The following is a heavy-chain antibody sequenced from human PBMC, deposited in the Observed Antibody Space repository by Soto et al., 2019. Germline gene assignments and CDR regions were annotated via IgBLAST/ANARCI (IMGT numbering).Heavy chain of an antibody. J-gene: IGHJ6*02. CDR1: GYTFTSYG. Sequence: ASVKVSCKASGYTFTSYGISWVRQAPGQGLEWMGWISAYNGNTNYAQKLQGRVTMTTDTSTSTAYMELRSLRSDDMAVYYCARDCSSTSCYTDYYYYGMDVWGQGTTVTVSS. V-gene: IGHV1-18*03. CDR3: ARDCSSTSCYTDYYYYGMDV. D-gene: IGHD2-2*02. CDR2: ISAYNGNT.